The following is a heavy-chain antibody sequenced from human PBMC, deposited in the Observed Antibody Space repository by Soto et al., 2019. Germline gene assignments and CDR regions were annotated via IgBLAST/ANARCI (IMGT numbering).Heavy chain of an antibody. CDR3: ARYRTKVPVAFDV. CDR1: GLAFPIDD. V-gene: IGHV1-8*01. Sequence: QVQLVQSGAEVKKPGASVQVSCKASGLAFPIDDIIWVRQTIGQGLEFMGWMNPSGRNTGYAQKFQGRATFTRNTPTSTAYMDLSGLRSEDTAVHYCARYRTKVPVAFDVWGQGTMVTVSS. J-gene: IGHJ3*01. D-gene: IGHD3-16*02. CDR2: MNPSGRNT.